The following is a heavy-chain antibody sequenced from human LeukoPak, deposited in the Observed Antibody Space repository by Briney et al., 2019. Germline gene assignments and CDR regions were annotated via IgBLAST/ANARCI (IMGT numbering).Heavy chain of an antibody. CDR3: ARVPIVVVPAATSPFNYYYYGMDV. CDR1: GGSISSGGYY. D-gene: IGHD2-2*01. Sequence: PSETLSLTCTVSGGSISSGGYYWSWIRQHPGKGLEWIGYICYSGSTYYNPSLKSRVTISVDTSKNQFSLKLSSVTAADTAVYYCARVPIVVVPAATSPFNYYYYGMDVWGQGTTVTVSS. J-gene: IGHJ6*02. CDR2: ICYSGST. V-gene: IGHV4-31*03.